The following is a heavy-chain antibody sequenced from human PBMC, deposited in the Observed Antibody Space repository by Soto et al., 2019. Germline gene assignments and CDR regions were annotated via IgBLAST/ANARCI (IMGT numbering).Heavy chain of an antibody. CDR3: ARSTMVRGVIIND. CDR2: IKQDGSEI. Sequence: EVQLVESGGGLVQPGESLRLSCAASGFTLSSYWMSWVRQAPGKGLEWVANIKQDGSEIFYVDSVKGRFTISRDNAKNSLYQQLNSLRAEDTAVYYCARSTMVRGVIINDWGQGTLVTVSS. V-gene: IGHV3-7*01. D-gene: IGHD3-10*01. CDR1: GFTLSSYW. J-gene: IGHJ4*02.